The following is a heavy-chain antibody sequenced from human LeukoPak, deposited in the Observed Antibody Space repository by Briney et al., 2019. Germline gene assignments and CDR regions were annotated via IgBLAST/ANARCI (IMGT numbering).Heavy chain of an antibody. Sequence: GGSLRLSCAASGFTFSSYAMSWVRQAPGKGLEWVSAISGSGGSTYYADSVKGRFTISRDNSKNTLYLQMNSLRAEDTAVYYCAKDMIVGYQLLWGDAFDIWGQGTMVTVSS. J-gene: IGHJ3*02. CDR1: GFTFSSYA. CDR2: ISGSGGST. V-gene: IGHV3-23*01. D-gene: IGHD2-2*01. CDR3: AKDMIVGYQLLWGDAFDI.